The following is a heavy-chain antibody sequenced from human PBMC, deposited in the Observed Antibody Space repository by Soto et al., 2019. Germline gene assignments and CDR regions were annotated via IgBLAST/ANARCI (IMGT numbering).Heavy chain of an antibody. CDR2: ITYDGNSV. CDR1: GFSFSYYG. CDR3: ARRYGASFDY. V-gene: IGHV3-30*03. J-gene: IGHJ4*02. Sequence: PGGSLRLSCAASGFSFSYYGMHWVRQAPGKGLEWVATITYDGNSVYYGDTVKGRFTISRDDFKNTVYLQMNSLRNEDTAVYYCARRYGASFDYWGQGTLVTVSS. D-gene: IGHD4-17*01.